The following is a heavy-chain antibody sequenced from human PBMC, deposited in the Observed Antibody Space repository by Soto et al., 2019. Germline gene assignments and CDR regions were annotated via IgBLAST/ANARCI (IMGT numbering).Heavy chain of an antibody. CDR3: ASDY. J-gene: IGHJ4*02. Sequence: EVRMLESGGGLVQPGGSLRLSCTGSGFTFGNYAMSWVRQAPGKGLQWVSTIDTSGGNTYYADSVKGRXTXXXXXXXXTLFLQLSSLRDDDTAVYYCASDYWGQGTLVTVSS. CDR1: GFTFGNYA. CDR2: IDTSGGNT. V-gene: IGHV3-23*05.